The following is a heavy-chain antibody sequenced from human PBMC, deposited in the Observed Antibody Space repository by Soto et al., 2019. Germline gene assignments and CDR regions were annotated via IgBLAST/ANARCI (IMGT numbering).Heavy chain of an antibody. D-gene: IGHD3-10*01. CDR1: GGSFRGYY. V-gene: IGHV4-34*01. CDR3: ARLWSSNEGSS. J-gene: IGHJ4*02. CDR2: SNHSGGT. Sequence: PSETLSLTCAVHGGSFRGYYWSWIRQPPGKGLEWIGESNHSGGTNYNPSLKSRVSISVDATKNQFSLQLISVTAADTAFYYCARLWSSNEGSSWGQGTLVTVSS.